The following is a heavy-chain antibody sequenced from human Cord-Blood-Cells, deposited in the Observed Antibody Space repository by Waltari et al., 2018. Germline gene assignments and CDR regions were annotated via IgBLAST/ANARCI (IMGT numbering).Heavy chain of an antibody. J-gene: IGHJ3*02. Sequence: QLQLQESGPGLVKPSETLSLTCTVSGCSISSSSYYWGWIRQPPGKGLEWIGSIYYSGSTYYNPSLKSRVTISVDTSKNQFSLKLSSVTAADTAVYYCARHFGSYYAFDIWGQGTMVTVSS. V-gene: IGHV4-39*01. CDR1: GCSISSSSYY. CDR3: ARHFGSYYAFDI. D-gene: IGHD1-26*01. CDR2: IYYSGST.